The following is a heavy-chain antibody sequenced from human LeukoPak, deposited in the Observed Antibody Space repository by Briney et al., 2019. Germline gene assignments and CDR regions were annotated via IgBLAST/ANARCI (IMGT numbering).Heavy chain of an antibody. V-gene: IGHV3-7*05. CDR1: GFTFSSHW. J-gene: IGHJ6*02. CDR2: IKEDGTDK. CDR3: AREIFMDV. Sequence: PGGSLRLSCAASGFTFSSHWMSWVRQAPGKGLEWVANIKEDGTDKYYVDSVKGRFTISRDDAKTSLYLQMNSLRAEDTAVYYCAREIFMDVWGQGTTVTVSS. D-gene: IGHD3-3*01.